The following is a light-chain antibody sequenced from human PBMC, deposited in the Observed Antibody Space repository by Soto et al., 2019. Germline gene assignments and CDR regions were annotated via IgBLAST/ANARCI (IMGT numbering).Light chain of an antibody. CDR1: NIGSEL. CDR2: YDS. V-gene: IGLV3-21*04. Sequence: SYELTQPPSVSVAPGMTARIPCGGSNIGSELVHWYQQRPGQAPVLVISYDSDRPSGIPDRFSGSNSGDTATLTISRVEAGDEADYYCQVWDPSRDHPVFGGGTQLTVL. CDR3: QVWDPSRDHPV. J-gene: IGLJ2*01.